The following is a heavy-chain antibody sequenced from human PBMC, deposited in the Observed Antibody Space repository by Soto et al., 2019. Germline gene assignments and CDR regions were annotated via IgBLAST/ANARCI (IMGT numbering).Heavy chain of an antibody. Sequence: QVQLQESGPGLVKPSETLSLTCTVSGGSISSYYWNWIRQPPGKGLDWIGYIFYSGNTNYNPSLRGRVTISVDTSTSPFSLRLNSVTAADTAVYYCAGDSYGVDVWGQGTTVTVSS. CDR3: AGDSYGVDV. CDR1: GGSISSYY. CDR2: IFYSGNT. J-gene: IGHJ6*02. V-gene: IGHV4-59*08.